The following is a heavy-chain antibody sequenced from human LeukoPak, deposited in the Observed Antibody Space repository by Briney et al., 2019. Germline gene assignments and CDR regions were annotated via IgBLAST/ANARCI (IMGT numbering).Heavy chain of an antibody. V-gene: IGHV3-30*02. J-gene: IGHJ4*02. CDR2: IHYDSTTE. CDR1: GFDFSSYG. CDR3: AKTLPPGSLEY. Sequence: GGSLRLSCAASGFDFSSYGMHWVRQAPGKGLEWVAYIHYDSTTEDYADSVKGRFTISRDNSKNTLYLQMNSLRAEDTAVYYCAKTLPPGSLEYWGQGTLVTVSS.